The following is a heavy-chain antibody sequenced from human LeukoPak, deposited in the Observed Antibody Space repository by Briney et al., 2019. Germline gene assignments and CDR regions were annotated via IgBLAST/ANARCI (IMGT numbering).Heavy chain of an antibody. V-gene: IGHV1-2*02. CDR1: GYTFTGYY. CDR2: INPNSGGT. CDR3: ARVARYYDSSGYYYGSRFGVFDY. D-gene: IGHD3-22*01. Sequence: ASVKVSCKASGYTFTGYYMHWVRQAPGQGLEWMGWINPNSGGTNYAQKFQGRVTMTRDTSISTAYMELSRLRSDDTAVYYCARVARYYDSSGYYYGSRFGVFDYWGQGTLVTVSS. J-gene: IGHJ4*02.